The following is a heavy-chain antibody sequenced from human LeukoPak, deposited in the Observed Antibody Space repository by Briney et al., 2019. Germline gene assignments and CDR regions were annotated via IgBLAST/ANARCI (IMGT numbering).Heavy chain of an antibody. V-gene: IGHV1-58*02. CDR3: AAGRFGYYDSSGYYSYTPDFDY. CDR1: GFTFTSSA. J-gene: IGHJ4*02. D-gene: IGHD3-22*01. CDR2: IVVGGGNT. Sequence: SVKVSCKASGFTFTSSAMQWVRQARGQRLEWIGWIVVGGGNTNYAQKFQERVTITRDMSTSTAYMELSSLRSEDTAVYYCAAGRFGYYDSSGYYSYTPDFDYWGQGTLVTVSS.